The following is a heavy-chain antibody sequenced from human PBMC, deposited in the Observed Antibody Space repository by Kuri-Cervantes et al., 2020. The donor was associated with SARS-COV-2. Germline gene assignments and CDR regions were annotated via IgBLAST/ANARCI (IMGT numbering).Heavy chain of an antibody. CDR1: GFTFSSYG. CDR3: ATDLPCSSTSCHQTPVDY. Sequence: GGSLRLSCAASGFTFSSYGMHWVRQAPGKGLEWVAFIRYDGSNKYYADSVKGRFTISRDNSKNSLYLQMNSLRAEDTAVYYCATDLPCSSTSCHQTPVDYWGQGTLVTVSS. V-gene: IGHV3-30*02. D-gene: IGHD2-2*01. CDR2: IRYDGSNK. J-gene: IGHJ4*02.